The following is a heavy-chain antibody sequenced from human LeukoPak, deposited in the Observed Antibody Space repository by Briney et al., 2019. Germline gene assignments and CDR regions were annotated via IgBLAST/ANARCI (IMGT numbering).Heavy chain of an antibody. D-gene: IGHD3-3*01. CDR3: ARAAEMSGYYFYYGMDV. Sequence: GGSLRLPCAASGFTFSSYDMHWVRQATGKGLEWVSAIGTAGDTYYPGSVKGRFTISRENAKNSLYLQMNSLRAGDTAVYYCARAAEMSGYYFYYGMDVWGQGTTVTVSS. CDR1: GFTFSSYD. J-gene: IGHJ6*02. V-gene: IGHV3-13*01. CDR2: IGTAGDT.